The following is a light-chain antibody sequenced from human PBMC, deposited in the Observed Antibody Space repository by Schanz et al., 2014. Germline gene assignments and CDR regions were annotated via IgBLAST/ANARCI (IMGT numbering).Light chain of an antibody. CDR2: ANN. Sequence: QSVLTQPPSASGTPGQRVSFSCSGSSSNIGTNSVVWYQQLPGTAPKLLIYANNQRPSGVPARFSGSKSGTSASLAITGLQADDEADYYCHSYDTSLAGQVFGTGTKLTVL. V-gene: IGLV1-44*01. CDR1: SSNIGTNS. CDR3: HSYDTSLAGQV. J-gene: IGLJ1*01.